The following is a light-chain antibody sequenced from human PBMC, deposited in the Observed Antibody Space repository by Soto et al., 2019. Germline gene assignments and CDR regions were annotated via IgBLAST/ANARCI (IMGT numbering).Light chain of an antibody. CDR1: QSLVRSDGVTY. CDR2: RNS. CDR3: MQAKDLPHT. V-gene: IGKV2-24*01. J-gene: IGKJ2*01. Sequence: IVMTQTPLSSRVILGQPASISCRSSQSLVRSDGVTYLTWLQQRPGQPPRLLIYRNSARFLGAPDRFRGSGAGTDFTLEISRVEPEDVVIYYCMQAKDLPHTFGQGTKLEIE.